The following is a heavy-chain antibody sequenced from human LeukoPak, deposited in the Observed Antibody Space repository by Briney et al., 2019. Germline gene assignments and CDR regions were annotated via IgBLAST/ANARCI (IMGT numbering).Heavy chain of an antibody. V-gene: IGHV3-48*02. J-gene: IGHJ4*02. D-gene: IGHD4-17*01. Sequence: GGSLRLSCAASGFPFTSYNMHWVRQAPGKGLEWLSSISSGSRPVYYSDSVKGRFTISRDDAKDSLHLQMNSLRDEDTAVYYCATSRLTYGSVAFDYWGRGTLVTVSS. CDR3: ATSRLTYGSVAFDY. CDR2: ISSGSRPV. CDR1: GFPFTSYN.